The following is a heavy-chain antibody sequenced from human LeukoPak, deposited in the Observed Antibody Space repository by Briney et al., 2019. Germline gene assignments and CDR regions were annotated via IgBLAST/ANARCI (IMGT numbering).Heavy chain of an antibody. D-gene: IGHD3-22*01. CDR2: IRSKANSYAT. CDR3: ARWYYYETSGLYYGSFDN. V-gene: IGHV3-73*01. J-gene: IGHJ5*02. CDR1: GFTFSGSA. Sequence: PGGSLRLSCAASGFTFSGSAMHWVRQASGKGLEWVGRIRSKANSYATAYAASVKGRFTISRDDSKNTAYLQMNSLRAEDTAVYYCARWYYYETSGLYYGSFDNWGQGTLVTVSS.